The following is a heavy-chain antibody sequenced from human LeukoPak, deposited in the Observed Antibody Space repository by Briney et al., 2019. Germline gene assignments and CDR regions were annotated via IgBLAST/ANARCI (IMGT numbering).Heavy chain of an antibody. CDR1: GGSFSGYY. V-gene: IGHV4-34*01. Sequence: SETLSLTCAVYGGSFSGYYWSWIRQPSGKGLEWIGEINHSGSANYNPSLKSRVTISVDTSKNQFSLKLSSVTAADTAVYYCARTYYYYYYMDVWGKGTTVTVSS. J-gene: IGHJ6*03. CDR2: INHSGSA. CDR3: ARTYYYYYYMDV.